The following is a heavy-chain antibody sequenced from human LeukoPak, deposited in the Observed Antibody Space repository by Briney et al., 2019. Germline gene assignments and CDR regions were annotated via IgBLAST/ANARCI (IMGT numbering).Heavy chain of an antibody. V-gene: IGHV1-18*01. D-gene: IGHD3-10*01. Sequence: ASVKVSCKASGYTFNSNGVSWVRQAPGQGLEWMGWISAYNGNTNYAQKLQGRVTMTTDTSTSTAYMELRSLRSDDTAVYYCARDQGQLGSANWFDPWGQGTLVTVSS. CDR1: GYTFNSNG. CDR2: ISAYNGNT. CDR3: ARDQGQLGSANWFDP. J-gene: IGHJ5*02.